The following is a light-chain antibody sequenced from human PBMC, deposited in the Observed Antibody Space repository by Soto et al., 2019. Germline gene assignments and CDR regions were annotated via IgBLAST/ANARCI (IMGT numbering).Light chain of an antibody. V-gene: IGKV3-20*01. CDR1: QSVSSLY. Sequence: EIVLMQSPGTLSLSPGESVTLSCRASQSVSSLYLAWYQQKPGQAPRLLIYATSSRATGIPDRFIGSGSGTDFTLTIGSLEPEDFAVYYCQQYGNSPRYSFGQGTRLEIK. CDR3: QQYGNSPRYS. J-gene: IGKJ2*03. CDR2: ATS.